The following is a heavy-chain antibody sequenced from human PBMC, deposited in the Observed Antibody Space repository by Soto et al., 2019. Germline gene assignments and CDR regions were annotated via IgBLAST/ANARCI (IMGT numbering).Heavy chain of an antibody. D-gene: IGHD5-18*01. CDR2: VNSDGSIT. CDR3: TRDQRYSSAV. CDR1: GFDFPNSG. V-gene: IGHV3-74*01. J-gene: IGHJ4*02. Sequence: EVQLVESGGGLVQPGGSLRLSCAASGFDFPNSGMHWVRQSPGKGLVWVSHVNSDGSITTYADSVKGRFTISRDNAKNTVYLQMNSLRVEDTAVYYCTRDQRYSSAVWGQGTLVTVSS.